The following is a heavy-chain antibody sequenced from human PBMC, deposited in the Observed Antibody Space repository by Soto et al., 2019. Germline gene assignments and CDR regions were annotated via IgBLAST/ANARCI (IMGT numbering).Heavy chain of an antibody. CDR2: IYYSGST. CDR1: GGSISSCDYY. CDR3: ASGYSYGYFSY. Sequence: PSXTLALTCTVSGGSISSCDYYWSLIRQPPGKGLEWIGNIYYSGSTYYNPSLKSRVTISVDTSKNQFSLKLSYVTAADKAVYYCASGYSYGYFSYWGQGTLVTVSS. J-gene: IGHJ4*02. D-gene: IGHD5-18*01. V-gene: IGHV4-30-4*01.